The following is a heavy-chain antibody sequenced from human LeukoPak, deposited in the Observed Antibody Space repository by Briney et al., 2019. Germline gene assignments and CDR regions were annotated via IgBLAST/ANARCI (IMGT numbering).Heavy chain of an antibody. D-gene: IGHD3-10*01. J-gene: IGHJ6*02. CDR2: MNPNSGNT. CDR3: ARWVTMIRGGSEGMDV. Sequence: GASVKVSCKASGYTFTSYDINWVRQATGQGLEWMGWMNPNSGNTGYAQKFQGRVTMTRNTSISTAYMELSSLRSEDTAVYYCARWVTMIRGGSEGMDVWGQGTTVTVSS. CDR1: GYTFTSYD. V-gene: IGHV1-8*01.